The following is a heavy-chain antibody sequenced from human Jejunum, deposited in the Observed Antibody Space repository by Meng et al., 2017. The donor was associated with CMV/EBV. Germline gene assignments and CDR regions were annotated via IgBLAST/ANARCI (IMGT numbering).Heavy chain of an antibody. Sequence: SEYTFTDYYVQWVRQAPGQGLEWMGWVHPDTGDTNYAQKFKGGVTMTRDMAINTVYMELTRLRSDDTAVYYCAKDGGSYLDYYFDYWGQGTLVTVSS. CDR3: AKDGGSYLDYYFDY. D-gene: IGHD1-26*01. J-gene: IGHJ4*02. V-gene: IGHV1-2*02. CDR1: EYTFTDYY. CDR2: VHPDTGDT.